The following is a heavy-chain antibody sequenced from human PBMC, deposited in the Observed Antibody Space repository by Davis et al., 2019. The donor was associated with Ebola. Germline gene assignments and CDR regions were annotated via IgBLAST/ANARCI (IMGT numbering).Heavy chain of an antibody. D-gene: IGHD3-22*01. CDR2: IWYDGSNK. CDR3: ARGEGYYYDSSGYYKTKNFDY. V-gene: IGHV3-33*01. J-gene: IGHJ4*02. CDR1: GFTFSSYG. Sequence: PGGSLRLSCAASGFTFSSYGMHWVRQAPGKGLEWVAVIWYDGSNKYYADSVKGRFTISRDNSKNTLYLQMNSLRAEDTAVYYCARGEGYYYDSSGYYKTKNFDYWGQGTLVTVSS.